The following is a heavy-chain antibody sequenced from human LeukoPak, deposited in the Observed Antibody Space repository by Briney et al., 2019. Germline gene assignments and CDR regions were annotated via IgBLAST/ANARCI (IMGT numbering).Heavy chain of an antibody. CDR2: ISSSSSYI. CDR1: GFTFGDYA. V-gene: IGHV3-21*01. CDR3: ARDRIAAAGSFDY. D-gene: IGHD6-13*01. Sequence: GGSLRLSCTASGFTFGDYAMSWVRQAPGKGLEWVSSISSSSSYIYYADSVKGRFTISRDNAKNSLYLQMNSLRAEDTAVYYCARDRIAAAGSFDYWGQGTLVTVSS. J-gene: IGHJ4*02.